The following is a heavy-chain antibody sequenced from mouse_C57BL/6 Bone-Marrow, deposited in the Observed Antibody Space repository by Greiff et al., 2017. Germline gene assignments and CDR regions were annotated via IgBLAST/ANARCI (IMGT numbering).Heavy chain of an antibody. CDR3: ARVAHSYYGSSWNWYFDV. Sequence: EVKLVESEGGLVQPGSSMKLSCTASGFTFSDYYMAWVRQVPEKGLECVATINYDGSSTYYLDYLQSRFIITRDNAKNILYLQMSSLKSEDTATYYCARVAHSYYGSSWNWYFDVWGTGTTVTVSS. CDR2: INYDGSST. D-gene: IGHD1-1*01. CDR1: GFTFSDYY. J-gene: IGHJ1*03. V-gene: IGHV5-16*01.